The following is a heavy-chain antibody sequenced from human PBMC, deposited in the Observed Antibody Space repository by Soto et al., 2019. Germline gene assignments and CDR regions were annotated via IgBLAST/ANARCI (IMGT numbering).Heavy chain of an antibody. J-gene: IGHJ4*02. CDR3: ARWFTYGNFASFDY. Sequence: GGSLTLSCAASGFTFSSYWMYWFRQAPRKGLVWVSRLDSGGSSTAYADSVKGRFTISRDNAKNTLYLQMNGLRAEDTAVYYWARWFTYGNFASFDYWGQGTQVTVSS. CDR1: GFTFSSYW. V-gene: IGHV3-74*01. CDR2: LDSGGSST. D-gene: IGHD3-10*01.